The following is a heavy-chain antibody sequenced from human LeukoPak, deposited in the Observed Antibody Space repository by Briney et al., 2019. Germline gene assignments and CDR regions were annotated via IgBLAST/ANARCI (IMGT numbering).Heavy chain of an antibody. CDR1: GFTFSSYA. J-gene: IGHJ6*02. CDR2: ISYDGSNK. V-gene: IGHV3-30-3*01. D-gene: IGHD2-21*02. Sequence: PGGSLRLSCAASGFTFSSYAMHWVRQAPGKGLEWVAVISYDGSNKYYADSVKGRFTISRDNSKNTLYLQMNSLRAEDTAVYYCARQLGKGPNIVVVTSEGMDVWGQGTTVTVSS. CDR3: ARQLGKGPNIVVVTSEGMDV.